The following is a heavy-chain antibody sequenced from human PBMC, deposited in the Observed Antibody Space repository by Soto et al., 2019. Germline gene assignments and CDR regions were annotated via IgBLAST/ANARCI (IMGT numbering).Heavy chain of an antibody. V-gene: IGHV3-30*18. D-gene: IGHD3-22*01. CDR3: AKYYYDSTWMS. CDR1: GFTFSSYG. CDR2: ISCDGSNK. J-gene: IGHJ4*02. Sequence: QVQLVESGGGVVQPGRSLRLSCAASGFTFSSYGMHWVRQAPGKGLEWVAVISCDGSNKYYADSVKGRFTISRDNSKNTLYLQINSLRAEGTAVYYCAKYYYDSTWMSWGQGTLVTVSS.